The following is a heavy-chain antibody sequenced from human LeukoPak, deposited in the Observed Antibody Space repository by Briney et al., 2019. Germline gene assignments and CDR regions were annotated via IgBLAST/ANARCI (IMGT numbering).Heavy chain of an antibody. CDR1: GYALTELS. D-gene: IGHD3-22*01. J-gene: IGHJ3*02. V-gene: IGHV1-24*01. CDR3: ATAFYDSSVGAFDI. Sequence: ASVKVSCKVSGYALTELSMHWVRQAPGKGLEWMGGFDPEDGETIYAQKFQGRVTMTEDTSTDTAYMELSSLRSEDTAVYYCATAFYDSSVGAFDIWGQGTMVTVSS. CDR2: FDPEDGET.